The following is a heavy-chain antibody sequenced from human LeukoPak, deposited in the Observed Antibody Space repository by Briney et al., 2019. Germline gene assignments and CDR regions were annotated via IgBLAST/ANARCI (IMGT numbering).Heavy chain of an antibody. Sequence: GGSLRLSCAASGFTFSSYAMSWVRQAPGKGLEWVSAISGSGGSTYYADSVKGRFTISRDNSKNTLYLQMNSLRAEDTAVYYCAKDNAEYYDRSGYYYWGQGTLVTVSS. CDR2: ISGSGGST. J-gene: IGHJ4*02. V-gene: IGHV3-23*01. CDR1: GFTFSSYA. CDR3: AKDNAEYYDRSGYYY. D-gene: IGHD3-22*01.